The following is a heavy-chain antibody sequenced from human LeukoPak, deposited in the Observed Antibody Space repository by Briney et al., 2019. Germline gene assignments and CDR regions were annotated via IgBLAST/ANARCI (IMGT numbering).Heavy chain of an antibody. J-gene: IGHJ5*02. Sequence: SETLSLTCTVSGGSISSYYWSWIRQPPGKGLEWIGYIYYSGSTNYNPSLKSRVTISVDTSHNQFFLKLNSVTAADTAVYYCAREARSGYEGFWSDPWGQGTVVTVSS. V-gene: IGHV4-59*12. CDR2: IYYSGST. CDR3: AREARSGYEGFWSDP. CDR1: GGSISSYY. D-gene: IGHD5-12*01.